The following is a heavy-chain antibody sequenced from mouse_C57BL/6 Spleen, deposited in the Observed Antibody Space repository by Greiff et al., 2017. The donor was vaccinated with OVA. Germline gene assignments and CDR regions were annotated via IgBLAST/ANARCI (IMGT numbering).Heavy chain of an antibody. D-gene: IGHD1-1*01. CDR2: IDPSDSYT. V-gene: IGHV1-69*01. Sequence: VQLQQSGAELVMPGASVKLSCKASGYTFTSYWMHWVKQRPGQGLEWIGEIDPSDSYTNYNQKFKGKSTLTVDKSSSTAYMQLSSLTSEDSAVYYCARRDYGPFDYWGQGTTLTVSS. CDR3: ARRDYGPFDY. CDR1: GYTFTSYW. J-gene: IGHJ2*01.